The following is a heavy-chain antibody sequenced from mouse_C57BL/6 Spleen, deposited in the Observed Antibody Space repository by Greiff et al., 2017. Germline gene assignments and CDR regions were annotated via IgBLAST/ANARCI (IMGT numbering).Heavy chain of an antibody. V-gene: IGHV5-9-1*02. CDR2: ISSGGDYI. CDR1: GFTFSSYA. D-gene: IGHD3-1*01. J-gene: IGHJ2*01. Sequence: EVKVVESGEGLVKPGGSLKLSCAASGFTFSSYAMSWVRQTPEKRLEWVAYISSGGDYIYYADTVKGRFTISRDHARNTLYLQMSSLKSEDTAMYYCTRDRGYDYFDYWGQGTTLTVSS. CDR3: TRDRGYDYFDY.